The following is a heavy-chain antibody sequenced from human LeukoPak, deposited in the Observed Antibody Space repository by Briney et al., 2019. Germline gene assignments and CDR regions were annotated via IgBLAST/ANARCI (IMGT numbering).Heavy chain of an antibody. CDR2: VDHTGST. CDR1: DDSITMYY. V-gene: IGHV4-59*01. Sequence: SETLSLTCTVSDDSITMYYWTWIRQPPGKGLEWIGYVDHTGSTKFNPSLNGRVSISRATSNNFFSLRLRSVTAADTAVCFCARGRVSSSTWYSTYYYFFYMDFWGKGTTVTVSS. CDR3: ARGRVSSSTWYSTYYYFFYMDF. D-gene: IGHD4-11*01. J-gene: IGHJ6*03.